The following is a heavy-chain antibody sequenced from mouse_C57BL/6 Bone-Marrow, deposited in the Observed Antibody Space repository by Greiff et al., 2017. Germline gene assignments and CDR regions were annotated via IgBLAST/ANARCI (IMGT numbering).Heavy chain of an antibody. J-gene: IGHJ4*01. CDR3: ARAGNYRYAMDY. V-gene: IGHV3-3*01. CDR2: TFYSGIT. CDR1: GFSINSDCY. D-gene: IGHD2-1*01. Sequence: EVQGVESGPSLVRPSQTLSLTCTVTGFSINSDCYWIWIRQFPGNKLEYIGYTFYSGITYYNPSLESRTYITRDTSKNQFSLKLSSVTTEDTATYYCARAGNYRYAMDYWGQGTSVTVSS.